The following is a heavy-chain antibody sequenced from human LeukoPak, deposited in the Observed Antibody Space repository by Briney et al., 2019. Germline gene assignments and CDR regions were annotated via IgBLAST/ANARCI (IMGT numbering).Heavy chain of an antibody. CDR2: ISPRSSTI. V-gene: IGHV3-48*04. Sequence: PGGPLRLSCAASGFTFSTYSMNWVRRAPGKGLEWVSYISPRSSTIYYADSVKGRFTISRDNAKDSLYLQMNSLRAEDTAVYYCARDSSGWYYIDYWGQGTLVTVSS. CDR1: GFTFSTYS. D-gene: IGHD6-19*01. J-gene: IGHJ4*02. CDR3: ARDSSGWYYIDY.